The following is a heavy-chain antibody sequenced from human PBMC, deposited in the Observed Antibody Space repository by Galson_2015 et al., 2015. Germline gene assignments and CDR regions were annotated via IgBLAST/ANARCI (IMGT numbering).Heavy chain of an antibody. V-gene: IGHV3-33*01. CDR3: ARDPSYYDILTGYYTQGRWFDP. CDR2: IWYDGSNK. CDR1: GFTFSSYG. Sequence: SLRLSCAASGFTFSSYGMHWVRQAPGKGLEWVAVIWYDGSNKYYADSVKGRFTISRDNSKNTLYLQMNSLRAEDTAVYYCARDPSYYDILTGYYTQGRWFDPWGQGTLVTVSS. J-gene: IGHJ5*02. D-gene: IGHD3-9*01.